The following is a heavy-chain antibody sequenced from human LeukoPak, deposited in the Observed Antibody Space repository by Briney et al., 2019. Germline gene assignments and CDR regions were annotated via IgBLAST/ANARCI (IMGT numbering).Heavy chain of an antibody. Sequence: PSETLSLTCTVSGGSISSGTSYWGWIRQPPGKGLEWIGTIYYSGSTNYNPSLKSRVTISVDTSENQFSLKLSSVTAADTAVYYCARQMRSGWYYDYWGQGTLVPVSS. CDR1: GGSISSGTSY. V-gene: IGHV4-39*01. CDR2: IYYSGST. CDR3: ARQMRSGWYYDY. J-gene: IGHJ4*02. D-gene: IGHD6-19*01.